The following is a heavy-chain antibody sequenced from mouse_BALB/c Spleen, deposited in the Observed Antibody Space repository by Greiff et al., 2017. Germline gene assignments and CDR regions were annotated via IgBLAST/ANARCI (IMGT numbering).Heavy chain of an antibody. Sequence: QVHVKQSGAELVRPGTSVKVSCKASGYAFTNYLIGWVKQRPGQGLEWIGVINPGSGGTNYNEKFKGKATLTADKSSSTAYMQLSSLTSDDSAVYFCARHLGFPYYFDYWGQGTTLTVSS. V-gene: IGHV1-54*03. D-gene: IGHD2-2*01. CDR2: INPGSGGT. CDR3: ARHLGFPYYFDY. J-gene: IGHJ2*01. CDR1: GYAFTNYL.